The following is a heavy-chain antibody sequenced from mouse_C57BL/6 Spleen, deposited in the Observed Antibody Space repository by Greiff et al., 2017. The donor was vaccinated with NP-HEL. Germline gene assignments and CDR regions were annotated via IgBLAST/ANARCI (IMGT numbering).Heavy chain of an antibody. J-gene: IGHJ3*01. CDR1: GYTFTSYW. Sequence: QVQLQQPGAELVRPGSSVKLSCKASGYTFTSYWMHWVKQRPIQGLEWIGNIDPSDRETHYNQKFTDQATLTVDKSSSTSDMQLSSLTSEDSAVYYCARTHYGNFFAYWGQGTLVTVSA. V-gene: IGHV1-52*01. CDR3: ARTHYGNFFAY. CDR2: IDPSDRET. D-gene: IGHD2-1*01.